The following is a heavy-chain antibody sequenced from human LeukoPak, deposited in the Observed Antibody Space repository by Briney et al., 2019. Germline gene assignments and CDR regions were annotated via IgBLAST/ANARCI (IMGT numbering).Heavy chain of an antibody. Sequence: AGSLRLSCAASGLTFDDYAMHWVRQPPGKGLEWVSGISGSGDTTYYADSVKGRFTISRDNSKNTLYLQMNSLRVEDTAIYYCAKVIYGIPGDAFDIWGQGTMVTVSS. V-gene: IGHV3-23*01. CDR3: AKVIYGIPGDAFDI. CDR1: GLTFDDYA. D-gene: IGHD2-2*02. CDR2: ISGSGDTT. J-gene: IGHJ3*02.